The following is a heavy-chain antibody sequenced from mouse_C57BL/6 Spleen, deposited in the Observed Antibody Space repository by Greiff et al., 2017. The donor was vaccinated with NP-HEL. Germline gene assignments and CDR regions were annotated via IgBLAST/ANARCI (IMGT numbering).Heavy chain of an antibody. D-gene: IGHD1-1*01. Sequence: EVQVVESEGGLVQPGSSMKLSCTASGFTFSDYYMPWVRQVPEKGLEWVGNINYDGSSTYYLDTLKGRFTISRDNSKNTPYLQMSSLKSEDTATYYCARASNYYGSSPYYFDYWGQGTTLTVSS. V-gene: IGHV5-16*01. CDR2: INYDGSST. J-gene: IGHJ2*01. CDR1: GFTFSDYY. CDR3: ARASNYYGSSPYYFDY.